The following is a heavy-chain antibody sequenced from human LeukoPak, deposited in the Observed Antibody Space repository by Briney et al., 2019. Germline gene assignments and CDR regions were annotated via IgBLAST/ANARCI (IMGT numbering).Heavy chain of an antibody. V-gene: IGHV4-38-2*02. D-gene: IGHD6-19*01. CDR2: VYHSGST. J-gene: IGHJ2*01. CDR3: ARDRRGPVADPSWYFDL. CDR1: GFSISSGYY. Sequence: SETLSLTCTVSGFSISSGYYWGWIRQPPGKGLEWIGSVYHSGSTFYSPSLKSRVTVSVDTSKNQFSLNLSSVTATDTAVYYCARDRRGPVADPSWYFDLWGRGTLVTVSS.